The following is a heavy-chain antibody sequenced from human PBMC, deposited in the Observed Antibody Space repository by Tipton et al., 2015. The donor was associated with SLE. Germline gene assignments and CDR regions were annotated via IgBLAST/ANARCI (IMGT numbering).Heavy chain of an antibody. J-gene: IGHJ3*02. V-gene: IGHV4-38-2*01. CDR1: GFSVSSGYY. CDR3: ARPGEYSGSYPGDAFDT. CDR2: VYHSGST. D-gene: IGHD1-26*01. Sequence: TLSLTCAVSGFSVSSGYYWGWIRQPPGKGLEWIGSVYHSGSTYYNPSLRSRVTISVDTSKNQFSLKLSSVTAADTAVYYCARPGEYSGSYPGDAFDTWGQGTMVTVSS.